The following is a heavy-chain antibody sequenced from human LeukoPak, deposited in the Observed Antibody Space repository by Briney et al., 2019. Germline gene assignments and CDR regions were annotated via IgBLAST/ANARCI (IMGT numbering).Heavy chain of an antibody. Sequence: GGSLRLSCAASGFTFDDYAMHWVRQAPGKGLEWVSGISWNSGSIGYADSVKGRFTISRDNAKNPLYLQMNSLRAEDTALYYCAKGRRDGYKTPSDYWGQGTLVTVSS. V-gene: IGHV3-9*01. CDR3: AKGRRDGYKTPSDY. J-gene: IGHJ4*02. CDR2: ISWNSGSI. D-gene: IGHD5-24*01. CDR1: GFTFDDYA.